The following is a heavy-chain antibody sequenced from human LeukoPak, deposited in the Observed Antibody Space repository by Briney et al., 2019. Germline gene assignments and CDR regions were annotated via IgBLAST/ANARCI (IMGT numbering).Heavy chain of an antibody. CDR1: GFTFSSYA. D-gene: IGHD3-9*01. J-gene: IGHJ4*02. CDR2: ISGSGGST. CDR3: AKNHPLYYDILTGYSLFDY. V-gene: IGHV3-23*01. Sequence: GGSLRLSCAASGFTFSSYAMSWVRQAPGKGLEWVSAISGSGGSTYHADSVKGRFTISRDNSKNTLYLQMNSLRAEDTAVYYCAKNHPLYYDILTGYSLFDYWGQGTLVTVSS.